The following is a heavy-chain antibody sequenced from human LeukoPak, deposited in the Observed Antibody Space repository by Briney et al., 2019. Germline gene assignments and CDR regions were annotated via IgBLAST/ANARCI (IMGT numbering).Heavy chain of an antibody. CDR2: INGDGSNT. V-gene: IGHV3-74*01. CDR3: AKLYQPDY. CDR1: GFTFSTYW. D-gene: IGHD3-16*02. J-gene: IGHJ4*02. Sequence: GGTLRLSCAASGFTFSTYWMHWVRQVPGKGLVWVSRINGDGSNTSYADSVKGRFTISRDNAKNTLNLQMNSLRAEDTAVYYCAKLYQPDYWGQGTLVTVSS.